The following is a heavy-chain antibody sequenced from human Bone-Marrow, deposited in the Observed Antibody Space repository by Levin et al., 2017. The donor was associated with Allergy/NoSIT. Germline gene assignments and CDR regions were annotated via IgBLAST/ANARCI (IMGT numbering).Heavy chain of an antibody. CDR3: ARDNSGDYFYHYVMDV. J-gene: IGHJ6*02. Sequence: GGSLRLSCAASGFTFSTYGMHWVRQAPGKGLEWVAVISNDGSNKYYADSVRGRFTISRDNSKNTLYLQINSLRAEDTAVFYCARDNSGDYFYHYVMDVWGQGTTVTVSS. D-gene: IGHD4-23*01. CDR2: ISNDGSNK. V-gene: IGHV3-30*03. CDR1: GFTFSTYG.